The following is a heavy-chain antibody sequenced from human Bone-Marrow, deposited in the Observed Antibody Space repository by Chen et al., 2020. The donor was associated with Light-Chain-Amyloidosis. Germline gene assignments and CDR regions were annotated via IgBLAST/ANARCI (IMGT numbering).Heavy chain of an antibody. Sequence: EVQLVESGGDLVQPGGSLRLSCAASRFTFSSYGMTWVRQAPGKGLEWVDTLKEDGGDAYDGDSLQGRFTNSGDNAKNSPYVQMNSLGAEDTAVYYWARDSRDYSASSGHYYDYYGLDVWGQGTTVTVAS. D-gene: IGHD3-22*01. V-gene: IGHV3-7*01. CDR1: RFTFSSYG. J-gene: IGHJ6*02. CDR3: ARDSRDYSASSGHYYDYYGLDV. CDR2: LKEDGGDA.